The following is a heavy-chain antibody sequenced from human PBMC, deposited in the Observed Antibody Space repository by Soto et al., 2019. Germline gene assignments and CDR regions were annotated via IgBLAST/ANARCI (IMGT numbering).Heavy chain of an antibody. J-gene: IGHJ4*02. CDR1: GGTFSSYA. CDR3: AREIAVAGTWEYYFDY. Sequence: SVKVSCKASGGTFSSYAISWVRQAPGQGLEWMGGIIPIFGTANYAQKFQGRVTITADESTSTAYMELSSLRSEDTAVYYCAREIAVAGTWEYYFDYWGQGTLVTVSS. CDR2: IIPIFGTA. V-gene: IGHV1-69*13. D-gene: IGHD6-19*01.